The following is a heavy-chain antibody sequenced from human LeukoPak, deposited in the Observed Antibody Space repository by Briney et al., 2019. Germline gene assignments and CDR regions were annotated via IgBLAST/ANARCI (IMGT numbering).Heavy chain of an antibody. J-gene: IGHJ5*02. Sequence: GGSLRLSCAASRFTVSDNYMSWVRQAPGKGLESASVMYSGGDTYYADSVKGRFTFSRDISKNTLYLQMNGLRTEDTAMYYCARDAPQVPAAGVLASWGQGTLVTVSS. V-gene: IGHV3-53*01. CDR1: RFTVSDNY. CDR2: MYSGGDT. CDR3: ARDAPQVPAAGVLAS. D-gene: IGHD6-13*01.